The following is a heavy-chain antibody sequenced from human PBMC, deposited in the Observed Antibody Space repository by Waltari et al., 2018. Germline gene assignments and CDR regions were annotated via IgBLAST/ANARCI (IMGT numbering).Heavy chain of an antibody. CDR2: ILYDGSNK. CDR3: AKDGMPYL. CDR1: GFTFSNYA. J-gene: IGHJ5*02. Sequence: QVQLAQSGGGMVQPGMSLSLSCAASGFTFSNYAMHWARQSPGKGLEWVAGILYDGSNKYYADSVKGRLTISRDNSKNTLYLQMNSLRAEDTAVYYCAKDGMPYLWGQGTLVTVSS. D-gene: IGHD2-2*01. V-gene: IGHV3-30*18.